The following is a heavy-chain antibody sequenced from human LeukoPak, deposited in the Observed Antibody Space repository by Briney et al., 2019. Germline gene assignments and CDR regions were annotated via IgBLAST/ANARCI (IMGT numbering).Heavy chain of an antibody. CDR3: ARDLLRRDGYNWHY. CDR2: ISSSSSYI. CDR1: GFTFSSYS. Sequence: KPGGSLRLSCAASGFTFSSYSMNWVRQAPGKGLEWVSSISSSSSYIYYADSVKGRFTISRDNAKNSLYLQMNSLRAEDTAVYYCARDLLRRDGYNWHYWGQGTLVTVSS. J-gene: IGHJ4*02. D-gene: IGHD5-24*01. V-gene: IGHV3-21*01.